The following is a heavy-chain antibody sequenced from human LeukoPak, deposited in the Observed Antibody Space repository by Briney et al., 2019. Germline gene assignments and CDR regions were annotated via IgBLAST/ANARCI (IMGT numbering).Heavy chain of an antibody. CDR1: GYTFTDSS. Sequence: ASVKVSCKASGYTFTDSSMHWVRQAPGQGLEWMGWINPKSGNTDYAQKFQGRVTMTADSSITTAHMELNRLTSDDTTLYYCARNRAGDYFDHWGQGTLVTVSS. J-gene: IGHJ4*02. CDR2: INPKSGNT. D-gene: IGHD7-27*01. V-gene: IGHV1-2*02. CDR3: ARNRAGDYFDH.